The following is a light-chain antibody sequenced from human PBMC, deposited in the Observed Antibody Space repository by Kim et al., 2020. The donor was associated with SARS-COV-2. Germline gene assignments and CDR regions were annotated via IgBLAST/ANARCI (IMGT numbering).Light chain of an antibody. CDR2: GRN. Sequence: SSELTQDPAVSVALGQTVRITCQGDSLRSYYATWYQQRPRQAPVLVIYGRNNRPSGIPDRFSGSPSGNTASLTISGAQAEDEADFYCQSRDTGGNILFGG. CDR3: QSRDTGGNIL. CDR1: SLRSYY. V-gene: IGLV3-19*01. J-gene: IGLJ2*01.